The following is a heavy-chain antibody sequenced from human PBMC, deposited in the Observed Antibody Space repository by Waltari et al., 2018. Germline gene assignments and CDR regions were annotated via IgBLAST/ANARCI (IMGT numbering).Heavy chain of an antibody. V-gene: IGHV3-30-3*01. J-gene: IGHJ4*02. Sequence: QVQLVESGGGVVQPGRSLRLSCAASGFTFSSYAMHWVRQAPGKGLEWVAVISYDGSNKYYADSVKGRFTISRDNSKNTLYLQMNSLRAEDTAVYYCARGPGDGYNYFFDYWGQGTLVTVSS. D-gene: IGHD5-12*01. CDR2: ISYDGSNK. CDR1: GFTFSSYA. CDR3: ARGPGDGYNYFFDY.